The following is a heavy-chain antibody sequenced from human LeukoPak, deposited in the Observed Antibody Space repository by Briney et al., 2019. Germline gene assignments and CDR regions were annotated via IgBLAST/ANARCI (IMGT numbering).Heavy chain of an antibody. J-gene: IGHJ3*02. V-gene: IGHV3-21*01. CDR2: ISSSSSYI. D-gene: IGHD2-2*01. CDR1: GFTFSSYS. Sequence: PGGSLRLSCAASGFTFSSYSMNWVRKAPGKGLEWVSSISSSSSYIYYADSVKGRFTISRDNAKNSLYLQMNSLRAEDTAVYYCARLIVVVPAANDAFDIWGQGTMVTASS. CDR3: ARLIVVVPAANDAFDI.